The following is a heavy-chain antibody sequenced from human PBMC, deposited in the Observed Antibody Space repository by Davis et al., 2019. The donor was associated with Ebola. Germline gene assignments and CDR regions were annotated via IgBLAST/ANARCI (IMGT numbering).Heavy chain of an antibody. CDR2: ISAYNGNT. V-gene: IGHV1-18*01. J-gene: IGHJ4*02. D-gene: IGHD2-15*01. Sequence: ASVKVSCKASGYTFTSHGISWVRQAPGQGLEWMGWISAYNGNTNYAQKLQGRVTMTTDTSTSTAYMELRSLRSDDTAVYYCARGGCSGGSCYSADYWGQGTLVTVSS. CDR3: ARGGCSGGSCYSADY. CDR1: GYTFTSHG.